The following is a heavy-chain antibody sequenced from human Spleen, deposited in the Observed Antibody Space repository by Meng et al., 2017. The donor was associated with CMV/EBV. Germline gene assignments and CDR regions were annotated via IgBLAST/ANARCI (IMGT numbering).Heavy chain of an antibody. D-gene: IGHD6-6*01. V-gene: IGHV1-8*01. CDR1: GYTFTNYD. CDR2: MSPNSGTT. J-gene: IGHJ4*02. CDR3: ATQYSSSSH. Sequence: NVSCKTSGYTFTNYDINWVRQATGQGLEWMGWMSPNSGTTAYAQKFQGRVSMTRNTSISTAYMELSSLRSEDTAVYYCATQYSSSSHWGQGTVVTVSS.